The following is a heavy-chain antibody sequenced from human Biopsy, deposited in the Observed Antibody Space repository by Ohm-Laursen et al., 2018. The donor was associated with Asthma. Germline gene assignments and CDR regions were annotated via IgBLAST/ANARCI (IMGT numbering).Heavy chain of an antibody. Sequence: SVKPSRTLSGYTSNSAGVTSVRQAAGHGLGWMGWISVCNGNTKAAQKHQARVTMFTDTSTSTAYMELRCLRSDDTAVYYSARSVACFHHYGPDVWGQGTSVTVS. CDR2: ISVCNGNT. CDR1: GYTSNSAG. D-gene: IGHD3-10*01. J-gene: IGHJ6*02. CDR3: ARSVACFHHYGPDV. V-gene: IGHV1-18*01.